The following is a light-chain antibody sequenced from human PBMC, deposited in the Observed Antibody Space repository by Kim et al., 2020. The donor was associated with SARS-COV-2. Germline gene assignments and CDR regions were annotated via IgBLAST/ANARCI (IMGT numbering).Light chain of an antibody. Sequence: QSVLTQPPSASGAPGQRVTISCSGGSSNIGSNSVNWYQHLPGTAPKLLIYSQDRRPSGVPDRFSGSKSGTSASLAISGLQSEDEAEYYCAAWDASLSVVVFGGGTQLTVL. J-gene: IGLJ2*01. CDR1: SSNIGSNS. V-gene: IGLV1-44*01. CDR2: SQD. CDR3: AAWDASLSVVV.